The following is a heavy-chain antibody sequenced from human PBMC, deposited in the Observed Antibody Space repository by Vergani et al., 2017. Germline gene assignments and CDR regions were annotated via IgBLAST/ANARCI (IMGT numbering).Heavy chain of an antibody. Sequence: QVQLQESGPGLVKPSQTLSITCTVSGGSISSGDYYWSWIRQPPGKGLEWIGYIYYSGSTYYNPSLKSRVTISVDTSKNQFSLKLSSVTAADTAVYYCAXVPGARTGDWYFDLWGRGTLVTVSS. CDR1: GGSISSGDYY. J-gene: IGHJ2*01. CDR2: IYYSGST. D-gene: IGHD3/OR15-3a*01. V-gene: IGHV4-30-4*01. CDR3: AXVPGARTGDWYFDL.